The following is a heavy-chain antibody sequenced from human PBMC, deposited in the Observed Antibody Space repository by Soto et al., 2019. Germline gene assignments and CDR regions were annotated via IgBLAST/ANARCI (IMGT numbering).Heavy chain of an antibody. Sequence: TLSLXXXVYGGSCSGHYWSWIPQPXGKXXEWIGEINHSASLNYNPSLKSRVTISVDTPTDQFSLKLSSVTASDTAVYYCASSWYVEDYGMDVWGQGTTVTVSS. CDR2: INHSASL. CDR3: ASSWYVEDYGMDV. V-gene: IGHV4-34*01. D-gene: IGHD6-13*01. J-gene: IGHJ6*02. CDR1: GGSCSGHY.